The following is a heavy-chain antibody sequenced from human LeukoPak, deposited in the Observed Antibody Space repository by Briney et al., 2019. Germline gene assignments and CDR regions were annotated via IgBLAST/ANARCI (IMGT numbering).Heavy chain of an antibody. V-gene: IGHV4-61*02. D-gene: IGHD7-27*01. J-gene: IGHJ6*03. CDR1: GGSISSGSYY. Sequence: SETLSLTCTVSGGSISSGSYYWSWIRQPAGKGLEWIGRIYTSGSTNYNPSLKSRVTISVDTSKNQFSLKLSSVTAADTAVYYCARASSWGRYYYYYMDVWGKGTTVTVSS. CDR2: IYTSGST. CDR3: ARASSWGRYYYYYMDV.